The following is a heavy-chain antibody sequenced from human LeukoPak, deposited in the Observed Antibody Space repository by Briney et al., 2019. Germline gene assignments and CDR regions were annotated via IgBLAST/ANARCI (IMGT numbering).Heavy chain of an antibody. Sequence: GGSLRLSCAASEFSVGSNYMTWVRQAPGNGLEWVSLIYSGGSTYYADSVKGRFTISRDNSKNTLYLQMNSLRAEDTAVYYCARDTSSSWYGALDYWGQGTLVTVSS. D-gene: IGHD6-13*01. J-gene: IGHJ4*02. V-gene: IGHV3-66*01. CDR1: EFSVGSNY. CDR3: ARDTSSSWYGALDY. CDR2: IYSGGST.